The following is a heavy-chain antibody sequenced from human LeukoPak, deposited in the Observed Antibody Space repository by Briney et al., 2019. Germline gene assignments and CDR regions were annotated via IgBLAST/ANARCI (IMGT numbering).Heavy chain of an antibody. J-gene: IGHJ4*02. Sequence: SETLSLTCTVSGGSISSYYWSWIRQPSGKGLEWIGYIYYSGSTNYNPSLKSRVTISVDTSKNQFSLKLSSVTAADTAVYYCARLGRVYFDYWGQGTLVTVSS. D-gene: IGHD2-15*01. CDR1: GGSISSYY. CDR3: ARLGRVYFDY. V-gene: IGHV4-59*01. CDR2: IYYSGST.